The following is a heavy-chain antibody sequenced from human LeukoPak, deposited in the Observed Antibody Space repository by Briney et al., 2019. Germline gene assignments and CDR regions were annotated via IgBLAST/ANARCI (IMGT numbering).Heavy chain of an antibody. CDR2: IYHSGST. CDR1: GGSISSSSYY. Sequence: SETLCLTCTVSGGSISSSSYYWAWIRQPPGKELESIGTIYHSGSTYYNPSLKSRVTISVDTSKNQFSLKLTSVTAADTAVYYCARVRGYCSSTICYRYYFDYWGQGTLVTVSS. J-gene: IGHJ4*02. CDR3: ARVRGYCSSTICYRYYFDY. V-gene: IGHV4-39*07. D-gene: IGHD2-2*01.